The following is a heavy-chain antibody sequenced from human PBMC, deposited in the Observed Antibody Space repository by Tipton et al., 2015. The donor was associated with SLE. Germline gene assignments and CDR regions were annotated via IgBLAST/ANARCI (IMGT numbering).Heavy chain of an antibody. J-gene: IGHJ4*02. CDR2: IWYDGSNK. CDR1: GFTFSSYG. D-gene: IGHD5-24*01. CDR3: ARDDNWAFDY. V-gene: IGHV3-33*08. Sequence: SLRLSCAASGFTFSSYGMHWVRQAPGKGLEWVAVIWYDGSNKYYVDSVKGRFTISRDNSKNTLYLDMDSLRVEDTAVYYCARDDNWAFDYWGQGTLVTVSS.